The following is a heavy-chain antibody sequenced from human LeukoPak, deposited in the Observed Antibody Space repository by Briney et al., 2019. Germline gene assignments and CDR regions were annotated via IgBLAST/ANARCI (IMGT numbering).Heavy chain of an antibody. CDR1: GYSISSGYY. CDR2: INHSGST. V-gene: IGHV4-38-2*02. J-gene: IGHJ6*03. Sequence: SETLSLTCTVSGYSISSGYYWGWIRQPPGKGLEWIGEINHSGSTTYNPSLKSRVTISVDTSKNQFSLSLSSVTAADTAVYYCARGQFRSSWRRTLQNKYRYYYMDVWGKGTTVIVSS. CDR3: ARGQFRSSWRRTLQNKYRYYYMDV. D-gene: IGHD6-13*01.